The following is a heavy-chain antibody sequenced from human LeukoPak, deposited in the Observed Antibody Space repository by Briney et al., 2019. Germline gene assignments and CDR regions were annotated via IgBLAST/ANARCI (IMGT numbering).Heavy chain of an antibody. J-gene: IGHJ4*02. CDR1: GFTFSSYA. D-gene: IGHD3-22*01. Sequence: GGSLRLSCAASGFTFSSYAMTWVRQAPGKGLEWVSAISGSGRSTYYADSVKGRFTISRDNSKNTLYLQMNSLRAEDTAVYYCAKDPYDSSGCYQSYWGQGTMVTSSS. CDR3: AKDPYDSSGCYQSY. CDR2: ISGSGRST. V-gene: IGHV3-23*01.